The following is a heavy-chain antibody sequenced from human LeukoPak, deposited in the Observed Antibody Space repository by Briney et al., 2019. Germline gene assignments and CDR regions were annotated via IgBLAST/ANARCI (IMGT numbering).Heavy chain of an antibody. CDR3: AKATGRTNYYDSSGYYSLDY. CDR1: GFTFDDYA. V-gene: IGHV3-9*01. CDR2: ISWNSGSI. Sequence: GGSLRLSSAASGFTFDDYAMHWVRQAPGKGLEWVSGISWNSGSIGYADSVKGRFTISRDNAKNSLYLQMNSLRAEDTALYYCAKATGRTNYYDSSGYYSLDYWGQGTLVTVSS. D-gene: IGHD3-22*01. J-gene: IGHJ4*02.